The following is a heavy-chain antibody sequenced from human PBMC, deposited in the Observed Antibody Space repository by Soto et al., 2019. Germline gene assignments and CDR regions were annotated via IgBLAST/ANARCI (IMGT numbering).Heavy chain of an antibody. CDR3: ARATYHSSSWYTAGHYYGMDV. Sequence: VGSLRLSCAASGFTFSSYSMNWVRQAPGKGLEWVSSISSSSSYIYYADSVKGRFTISRDNAKNSLYLQMNSLRAADTAVYYCARATYHSSSWYTAGHYYGMDVWGQGTTVTVSS. D-gene: IGHD6-13*01. CDR2: ISSSSSYI. J-gene: IGHJ6*02. CDR1: GFTFSSYS. V-gene: IGHV3-21*01.